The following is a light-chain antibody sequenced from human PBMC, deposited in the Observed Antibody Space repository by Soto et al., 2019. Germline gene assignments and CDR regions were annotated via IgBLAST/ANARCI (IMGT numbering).Light chain of an antibody. Sequence: EIVLTQSPGTLSLSPGERATLSCRASQSVSSSYLAWYQQKPGQAPRLLIYGASTRATGIPDRFSGSGSGTDFTLTISSLQPEDFAVYYCQHRSNGPPGVNFGPGTKVDIK. CDR3: QHRSNGPPGVN. CDR1: QSVSSSY. V-gene: IGKV3D-20*02. J-gene: IGKJ3*01. CDR2: GAS.